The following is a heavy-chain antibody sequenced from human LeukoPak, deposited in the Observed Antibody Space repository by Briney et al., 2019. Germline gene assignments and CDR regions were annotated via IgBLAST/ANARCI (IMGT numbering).Heavy chain of an antibody. CDR3: ARDGDTVLTRGYYYYMDV. D-gene: IGHD4-23*01. V-gene: IGHV3-74*01. Sequence: GGSLRLSCLASGFTFSSYWMHWVRQAPGKGLVWVSRINSDGSSTNYADSVKGRFTISRDNAKNTLYLQVNSLRAEDTAVYYCARDGDTVLTRGYYYYMDVWGKGTTVTVSS. CDR2: INSDGSST. J-gene: IGHJ6*03. CDR1: GFTFSSYW.